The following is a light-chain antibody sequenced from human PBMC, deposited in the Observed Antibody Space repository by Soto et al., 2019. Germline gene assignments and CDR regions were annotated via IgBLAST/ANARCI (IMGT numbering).Light chain of an antibody. J-gene: IGKJ1*01. V-gene: IGKV3-20*01. Sequence: EIVLTQSPGTLSLSPGERATLSCRASQSVSSSYLAWYQQKPGQAPRLLIYGASSRATGIPDRFSGSGSGTDFTLTISRLEPEDFAVYYCQQYGSSPWTFSQGTKVDNK. CDR2: GAS. CDR1: QSVSSSY. CDR3: QQYGSSPWT.